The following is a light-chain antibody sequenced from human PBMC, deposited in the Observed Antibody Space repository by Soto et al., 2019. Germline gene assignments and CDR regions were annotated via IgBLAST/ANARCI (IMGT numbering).Light chain of an antibody. CDR3: AAWDDSLNGVV. Sequence: QSVLTQPPSASGTPGQRVAISCSGSSSNIGSNTVHWYQQVPGTAPKLLIYSNNQRPSGVPDRFSASKSGTSASLAISGLQSEDEADYYCAAWDDSLNGVVFGGGTKVTVL. J-gene: IGLJ2*01. CDR1: SSNIGSNT. V-gene: IGLV1-44*01. CDR2: SNN.